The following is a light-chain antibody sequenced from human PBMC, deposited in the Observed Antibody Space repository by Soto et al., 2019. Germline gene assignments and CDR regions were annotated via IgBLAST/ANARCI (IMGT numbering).Light chain of an antibody. V-gene: IGLV2-23*01. CDR2: EES. J-gene: IGLJ2*01. CDR3: FSYAISNTPPV. CDR1: SSDGGSYNL. Sequence: QSALTHPASVSGSPGQSITISCTGTSSDGGSYNLASWYQQHPGKSHKNKIDEESKRPSGVSNRFSSYKSGNPASLTISRLQAEDETEYSRFSYAISNTPPVFGVGTK.